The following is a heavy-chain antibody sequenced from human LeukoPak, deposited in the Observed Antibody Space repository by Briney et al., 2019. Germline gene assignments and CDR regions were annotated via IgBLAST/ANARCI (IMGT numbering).Heavy chain of an antibody. V-gene: IGHV4-34*01. Sequence: SETLSLTCAVYGGSFSGYYWSWIRQPPGKGLEWIGEINHSGSTNYNPSLKSRVTISVDTSKNQFSLKLSSVTAADTAVYYCARGISGIFDYWGQGTLVTVSS. CDR3: ARGISGIFDY. J-gene: IGHJ4*02. D-gene: IGHD5-12*01. CDR1: GGSFSGYY. CDR2: INHSGST.